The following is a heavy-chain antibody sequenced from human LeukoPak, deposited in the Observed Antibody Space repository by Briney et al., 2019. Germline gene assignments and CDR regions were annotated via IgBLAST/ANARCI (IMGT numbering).Heavy chain of an antibody. CDR2: IYPGDSDT. Sequence: GESLKISCKASGYNFTNYWIGWVRQMPGKGLEWMGIIYPGDSDTRYSPSFQGQVTISADKSISTAYLQWSSLKASDTAMYYCARRTYGSGSYYNFPFDNWGQGTLVTVSS. CDR1: GYNFTNYW. J-gene: IGHJ4*02. V-gene: IGHV5-51*01. D-gene: IGHD3-10*01. CDR3: ARRTYGSGSYYNFPFDN.